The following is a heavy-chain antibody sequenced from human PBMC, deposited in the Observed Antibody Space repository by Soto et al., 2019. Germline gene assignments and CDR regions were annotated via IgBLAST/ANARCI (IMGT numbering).Heavy chain of an antibody. CDR1: GFTFSSYG. V-gene: IGHV3-33*01. CDR2: IWYDGSNK. D-gene: IGHD3-3*01. J-gene: IGHJ4*02. CDR3: ARDGFGPPE. Sequence: QVQLVESGGGVVQPGRSLRLSCAASGFTFSSYGMHWVRQAPGKGLEWVAVIWYDGSNKYYADSVKGRFTISRDNSKNPLYLQMNSLRAEDTAVYYCARDGFGPPEWGQGTLVTVSS.